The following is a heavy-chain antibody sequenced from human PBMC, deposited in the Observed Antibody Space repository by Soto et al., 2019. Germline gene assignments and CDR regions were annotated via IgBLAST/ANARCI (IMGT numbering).Heavy chain of an antibody. D-gene: IGHD3-10*01. CDR2: IYYSGST. J-gene: IGHJ3*02. Sequence: SETLSLTCTVSGGSISSSSYYWGWIRQPPGKGLEWIGSIYYSGSTYYNPSLKSRVTISVDTSKNQFSLKLSSVTAADTAVYYCARLGSSPTYYYGAGSYYKVGAFDIWGQGTMVTVSS. CDR3: ARLGSSPTYYYGAGSYYKVGAFDI. V-gene: IGHV4-39*01. CDR1: GGSISSSSYY.